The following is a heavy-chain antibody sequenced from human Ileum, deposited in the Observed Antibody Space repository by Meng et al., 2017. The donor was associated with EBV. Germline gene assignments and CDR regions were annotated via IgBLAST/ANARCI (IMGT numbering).Heavy chain of an antibody. CDR1: GGSISSDYW. V-gene: IGHV4/OR15-8*02. J-gene: IGHJ4*02. CDR3: VRGGTYYLSY. Sequence: QVPLPESGQGMGRPSETCSLTCAISGGSISSDYWWRWVRQSPEKGLEWIGEMYPTGPTYYNPSLKGRVSISIDKSKNQLSLKLNSVTAADTAVYYCVRGGTYYLSYWGQGSLVTVSS. D-gene: IGHD1-26*01. CDR2: MYPTGPT.